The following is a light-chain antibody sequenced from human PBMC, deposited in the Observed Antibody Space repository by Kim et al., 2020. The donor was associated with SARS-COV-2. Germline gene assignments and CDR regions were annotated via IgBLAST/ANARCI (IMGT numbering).Light chain of an antibody. CDR2: GKN. J-gene: IGLJ2*01. CDR1: SIRSYD. V-gene: IGLV3-19*01. CDR3: NSRDSSTNHLI. Sequence: ALVQTVRITCEGDSIRSYDASWYQQKPGQAPVVVIYGKNNRPSGIPDRFSGSTSGNTASLTITGAQAEDEADYYCNSRDSSTNHLIFRGGTKVTVL.